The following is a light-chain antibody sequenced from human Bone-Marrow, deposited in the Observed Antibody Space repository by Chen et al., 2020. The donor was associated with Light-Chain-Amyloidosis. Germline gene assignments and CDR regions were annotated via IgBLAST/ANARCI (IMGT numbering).Light chain of an antibody. V-gene: IGKV2-40*01. J-gene: IGKJ2*01. CDR1: QSLLDSDDGNTY. CDR3: MQGTEFPHT. CDR2: TVS. Sequence: DIVMTQTPLSLPVTPVEPAPISSRSSQSLLDSDDGNTYLDWYLQKPGPSPQLLIYTVSYRASGVPDRFSGSGSDTDFKLKISRVEAEDVGVYFCMQGTEFPHTFGQGTKLVIK.